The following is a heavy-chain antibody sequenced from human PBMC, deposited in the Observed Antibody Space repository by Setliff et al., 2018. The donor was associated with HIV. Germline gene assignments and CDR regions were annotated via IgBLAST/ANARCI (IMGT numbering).Heavy chain of an antibody. J-gene: IGHJ4*02. CDR3: ARDANWERGSHYFDY. V-gene: IGHV3-7*01. CDR1: GFTFSSYW. D-gene: IGHD7-27*01. CDR2: IKQDGSEK. Sequence: HPGGSLRLSCAASGFTFSSYWMSWVRQAPGKGLEWVANIKQDGSEKYYVDSVKGRFTISRDNAKNSLYLQMNSLRAEDAAVYYCARDANWERGSHYFDYWGQGTLVTVSS.